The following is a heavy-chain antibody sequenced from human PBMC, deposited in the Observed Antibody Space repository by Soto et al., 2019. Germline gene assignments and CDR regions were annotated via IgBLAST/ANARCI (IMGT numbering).Heavy chain of an antibody. Sequence: EVQLMESGGPLVQPGESLRLSCAASGFTFSDHHMDWVRQAPGKGLEWIARIRDKTSRYTIEYAASVKGRFTISRDDLKNSVYLQMNSLKTDDTAVYYCVRDGKTYSFDYWGQGTLVTVSS. V-gene: IGHV3-72*01. CDR3: VRDGKTYSFDY. J-gene: IGHJ4*02. CDR2: IRDKTSRYTI. D-gene: IGHD1-1*01. CDR1: GFTFSDHH.